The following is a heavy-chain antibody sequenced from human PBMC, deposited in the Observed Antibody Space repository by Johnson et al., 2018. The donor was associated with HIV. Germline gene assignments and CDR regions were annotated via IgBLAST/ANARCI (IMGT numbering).Heavy chain of an antibody. CDR3: AKGVRGSSCYDAFDI. CDR2: VWSDGINK. Sequence: QVQLVESGGGVVQPGRSLRLSCAASGFTFSSYGMHWVRQAPGKGLEWVAVVWSDGINKYYADSVKGRFTISRDNSKNTLYLQMNSLRADDTAVYYCAKGVRGSSCYDAFDIWGQGTMLTVSS. J-gene: IGHJ3*02. V-gene: IGHV3-33*06. CDR1: GFTFSSYG. D-gene: IGHD6-6*01.